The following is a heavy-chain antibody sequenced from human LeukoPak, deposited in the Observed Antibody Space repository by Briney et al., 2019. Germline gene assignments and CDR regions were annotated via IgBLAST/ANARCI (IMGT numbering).Heavy chain of an antibody. V-gene: IGHV1-8*02. J-gene: IGHJ4*02. CDR2: MNPNSGNT. CDR3: ARGDSGSYDY. D-gene: IGHD1-26*01. CDR1: GYTFTSYG. Sequence: ASVKVSCTASGYTFTSYGISWVRQATGQGLEWMGWMNPNSGNTGYAQKFQGRVTMTRNTSISTAYMELSSLRSEDTAVYYCARGDSGSYDYWGQGTLVTVSS.